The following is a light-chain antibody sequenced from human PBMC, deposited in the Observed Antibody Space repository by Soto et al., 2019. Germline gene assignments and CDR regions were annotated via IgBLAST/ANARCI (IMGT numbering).Light chain of an antibody. J-gene: IGKJ1*01. CDR3: HQRQSWPRT. CDR1: QSISSW. V-gene: IGKV1-5*01. Sequence: DIQMTQSPSTLSAYVGDRVTITCRASQSISSWLAWYQQKPGKAPKLLICDASTLYSGVPSRFSGSGSGTDFTLTISDVQPEDFALYYCHQRQSWPRTFGQGTKVDIK. CDR2: DAS.